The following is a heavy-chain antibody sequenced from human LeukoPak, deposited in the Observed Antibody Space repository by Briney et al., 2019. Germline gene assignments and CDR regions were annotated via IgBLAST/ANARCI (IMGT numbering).Heavy chain of an antibody. CDR3: ARGCSGGSCYSGRKFYYYYGMDV. D-gene: IGHD2-15*01. CDR1: GGSFSGYY. CDR2: INHSGST. V-gene: IGHV4-34*01. Sequence: SETLSLTCAVYGGSFSGYYWSWIRQPPGKGLEWIGEINHSGSTNYNPSLKSRVTISVDTSKNQFSLKLSSVTAADTAVYYSARGCSGGSCYSGRKFYYYYGMDVWGQGTTVTVSS. J-gene: IGHJ6*02.